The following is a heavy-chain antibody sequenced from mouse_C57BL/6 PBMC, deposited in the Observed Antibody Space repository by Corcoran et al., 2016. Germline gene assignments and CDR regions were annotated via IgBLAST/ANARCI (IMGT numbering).Heavy chain of an antibody. V-gene: IGHV1-26*01. J-gene: IGHJ2*01. Sequence: EVQLQQSGPELVKPGASVKISCKASGYTFTDYYMNWVKQSHGKSLEWIGDINPNNGGTSYNQKFKGKATLTEDKSSSTAYMELRSLTSEDSAVYYCARGGYYYGSPGYWGQGTTLTVSS. CDR2: INPNNGGT. CDR1: GYTFTDYY. CDR3: ARGGYYYGSPGY. D-gene: IGHD1-1*01.